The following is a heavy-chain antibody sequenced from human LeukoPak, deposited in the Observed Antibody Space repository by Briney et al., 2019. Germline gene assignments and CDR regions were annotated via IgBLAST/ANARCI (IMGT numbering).Heavy chain of an antibody. CDR3: ARAKGYTSSYSFDY. J-gene: IGHJ4*02. D-gene: IGHD3-10*01. CDR2: ICISSGAL. Sequence: GGSLRLSCAASRFTFNNYAMNWVRQTPGGRLEWVSFICISSGALWYADSVKGRFTISRDNAKASVYLQMNRLRAEDTAVYYCARAKGYTSSYSFDYWGQGILVTVSS. V-gene: IGHV3-48*04. CDR1: RFTFNNYA.